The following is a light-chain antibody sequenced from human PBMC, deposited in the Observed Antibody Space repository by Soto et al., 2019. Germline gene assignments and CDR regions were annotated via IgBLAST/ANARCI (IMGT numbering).Light chain of an antibody. J-gene: IGKJ3*01. Sequence: EIVMTQSPATLSVSPGERATLSCRASQSVSSNLAWYQQKPGQAPGLLIYGASTRATGIPARFSGSGSGTEFTLTISSLQSEDFGVYYCQQRSNWPPIITFGPGTKVDLK. V-gene: IGKV3-15*01. CDR1: QSVSSN. CDR2: GAS. CDR3: QQRSNWPPIIT.